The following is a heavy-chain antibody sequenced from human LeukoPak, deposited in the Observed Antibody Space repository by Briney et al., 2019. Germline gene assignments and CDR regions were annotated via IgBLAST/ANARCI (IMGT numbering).Heavy chain of an antibody. CDR3: ARERSGLDY. D-gene: IGHD1-26*01. Sequence: ASVKVSCKASGYTLTSFGISWVRQAPGQGLEWMGWINTNNGDTNYAQKFQGRVTMTTDTSTSTAYMELRSLTSDDTAVYYCARERSGLDYWGQGTLVTVSS. V-gene: IGHV1-18*01. CDR1: GYTLTSFG. J-gene: IGHJ4*02. CDR2: INTNNGDT.